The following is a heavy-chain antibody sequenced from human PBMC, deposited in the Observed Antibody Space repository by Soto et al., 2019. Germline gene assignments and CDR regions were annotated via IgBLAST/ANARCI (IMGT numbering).Heavy chain of an antibody. Sequence: PSETLSLTCTVSGGSITGIVGYHWTWIRQPPGKGLEWIGYLYYSGSTNYNPSLKSRVTISGDTSKNQFSLKLTSVTAADTAVYYCASRGYNCGPLDYWGQGALVTVSS. D-gene: IGHD5-18*01. J-gene: IGHJ4*02. V-gene: IGHV4-61*08. CDR1: GGSITGIVGYH. CDR3: ASRGYNCGPLDY. CDR2: LYYSGST.